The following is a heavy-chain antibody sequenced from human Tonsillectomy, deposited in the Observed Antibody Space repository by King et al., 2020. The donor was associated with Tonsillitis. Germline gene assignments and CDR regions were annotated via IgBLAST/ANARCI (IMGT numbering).Heavy chain of an antibody. D-gene: IGHD2-8*01. CDR2: IYYSEST. Sequence: QLQESGPGLVKPSETLSLTCTVSGGSISTYYWSWIRQTPGKGLDWIGYIYYSESTNYNPSLKSRVTISLDTSKNQFFLKLSSVTAADTAVYYCARVAGTYGGFGQLYFDYWGQGTLVTVSS. J-gene: IGHJ4*02. CDR1: GGSISTYY. V-gene: IGHV4-59*01. CDR3: ARVAGTYGGFGQLYFDY.